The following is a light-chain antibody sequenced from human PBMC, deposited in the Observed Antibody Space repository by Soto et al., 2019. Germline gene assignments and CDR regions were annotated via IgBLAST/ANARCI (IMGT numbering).Light chain of an antibody. CDR1: QGIRND. CDR2: AAS. Sequence: AIQMTQSPSSLSASVGDRVTITCRASQGIRNDLGWSQKKPGKAPKLLIYAASTLQSGVPSRFSGSVSGTEFTLTISSLQPEDFTTYYCLQDYDCPLTFGGGTKVEMK. V-gene: IGKV1-6*01. J-gene: IGKJ4*01. CDR3: LQDYDCPLT.